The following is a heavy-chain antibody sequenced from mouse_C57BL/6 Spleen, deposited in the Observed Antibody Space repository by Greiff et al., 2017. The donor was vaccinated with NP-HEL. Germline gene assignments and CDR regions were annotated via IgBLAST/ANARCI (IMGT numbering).Heavy chain of an antibody. CDR3: ARWLLRFYYFDY. D-gene: IGHD1-1*01. Sequence: VQLQQSGPELVKPGASVKISCKASGYSFTGYYMHWVKQSSEKSLEWIGAINPSTGGTSYNQKFTGTATLTVDKSSSTAYMQLKSLTSEDSAVYYCARWLLRFYYFDYWGQGTTLTVSS. J-gene: IGHJ2*01. CDR2: INPSTGGT. CDR1: GYSFTGYY. V-gene: IGHV1-43*01.